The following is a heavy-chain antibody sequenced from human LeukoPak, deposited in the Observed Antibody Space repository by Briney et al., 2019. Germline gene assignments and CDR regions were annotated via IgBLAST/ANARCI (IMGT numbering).Heavy chain of an antibody. CDR3: ARVGESSYYYGMDV. Sequence: PGRSLRLSCAASGFTFDDYAMHWVRQAPGKGLEWVAVISYDGSNKYYADSVKGRFTISRDNSKNTLYLQMNSLRAEDTAVYYYARVGESSYYYGMDVWGQGTTVTVSS. J-gene: IGHJ6*02. CDR2: ISYDGSNK. CDR1: GFTFDDYA. D-gene: IGHD4-17*01. V-gene: IGHV3-30-3*01.